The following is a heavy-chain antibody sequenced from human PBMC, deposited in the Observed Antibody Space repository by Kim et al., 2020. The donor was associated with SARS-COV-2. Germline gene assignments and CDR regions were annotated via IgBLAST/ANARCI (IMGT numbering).Heavy chain of an antibody. D-gene: IGHD4-17*01. CDR2: INRSGSSK. CDR3: AREVTTTPDAFDI. Sequence: GGSLRLSCAVSGFTLSSYEMNWVRQAPGKWLEWVSYINRSGSSKHYADSVKGRFTISRDNAKNSLYLQMNSLRAEDTAVYYCAREVTTTPDAFDIWGQGTLVTVSS. J-gene: IGHJ3*02. V-gene: IGHV3-48*03. CDR1: GFTLSSYE.